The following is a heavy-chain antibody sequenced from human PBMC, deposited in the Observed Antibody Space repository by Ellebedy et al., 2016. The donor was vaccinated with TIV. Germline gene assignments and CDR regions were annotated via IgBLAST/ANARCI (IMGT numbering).Heavy chain of an antibody. CDR2: ITRDAGYT. Sequence: PGGSLRLSCEAYGFSFPDYTMHWVRQAPGKDLEWVSLITRDAGYTYYADSVKGRFTISRDNSRYSLYLHMSSLRTEDTAFYYCATEQRKYFDYWGQGTLVTVSS. V-gene: IGHV3-43*01. D-gene: IGHD1/OR15-1a*01. CDR3: ATEQRKYFDY. CDR1: GFSFPDYT. J-gene: IGHJ4*02.